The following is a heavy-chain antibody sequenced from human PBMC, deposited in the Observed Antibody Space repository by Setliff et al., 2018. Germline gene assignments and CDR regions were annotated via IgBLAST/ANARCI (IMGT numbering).Heavy chain of an antibody. CDR2: IYSGGSI. CDR1: GFTVSTSY. D-gene: IGHD3-10*01. CDR3: ARDPPNVGYVTGRGYFYFGMAV. J-gene: IGHJ6*02. Sequence: PGGSLRLSCAAPGFTVSTSYMSWVRQAPGKGLEWVSTIYSGGSIFYADSVRGRFTISREPSKDTLSLRMDSLRVEDTAVYYCARDPPNVGYVTGRGYFYFGMAVWGHGNTVTVSS. V-gene: IGHV3-66*01.